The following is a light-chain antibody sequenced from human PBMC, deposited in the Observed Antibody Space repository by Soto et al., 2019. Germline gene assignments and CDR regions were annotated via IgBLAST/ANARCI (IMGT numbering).Light chain of an antibody. CDR1: QSISSW. CDR2: GAS. Sequence: DIQMTQYPSTLSASQGDRVTITCRASQSISSWLAWYQRKPGKAPKLLIYGASTLQSGVPARFSGSGSGTDFTLTISSLQPEDFATYSCQQFYTFTSDGGTNVDI. J-gene: IGKJ3*01. CDR3: QQFYTFT. V-gene: IGKV1-5*01.